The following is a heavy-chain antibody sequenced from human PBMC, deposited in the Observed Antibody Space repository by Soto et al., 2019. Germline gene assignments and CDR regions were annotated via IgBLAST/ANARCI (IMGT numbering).Heavy chain of an antibody. D-gene: IGHD1-20*01. V-gene: IGHV2-70*13. CDR3: ARSIRGPRKFNGMDV. CDR2: IERDDDDK. Sequence: SGPTLGNPTETLTLTCTFSGFSITSPGMSVSWIRQPPGRALEWLALIERDDDDKYYSTSLKTRLTISKDTRKNQVVLTMANMDPADTAPYYCARSIRGPRKFNGMDVWGQGTTVTVSS. CDR1: GFSITSPGMS. J-gene: IGHJ6*02.